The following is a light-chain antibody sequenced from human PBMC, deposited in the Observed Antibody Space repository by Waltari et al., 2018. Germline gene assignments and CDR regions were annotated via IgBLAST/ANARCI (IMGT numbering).Light chain of an antibody. V-gene: IGKV3-11*01. CDR1: ESVYKY. Sequence: EVVLTQSPVTLSLSAGERASLSCRASESVYKYLAWYQQRPGQPPRLPIYDTSNRAAGVPGRFSGSGYGTDFTLTITSLEAEDFAVYFCQQGSILPLTFGGGTRVEIK. J-gene: IGKJ4*01. CDR2: DTS. CDR3: QQGSILPLT.